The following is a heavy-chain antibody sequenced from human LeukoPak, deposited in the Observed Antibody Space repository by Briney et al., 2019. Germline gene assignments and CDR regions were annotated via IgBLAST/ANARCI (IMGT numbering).Heavy chain of an antibody. CDR3: AREIGGGLHYFHS. J-gene: IGHJ4*01. D-gene: IGHD1-26*01. Sequence: PGGSLRLSCAASGFSVSSNYMTWVRQAPGKGLEWVSVIYSDGFTNYADSVKGRFTISRDNSQNTLYLQMNSLRAEDTAMYYCAREIGGGLHYFHSWGQEPRSPSPQ. V-gene: IGHV3-53*01. CDR1: GFSVSSNY. CDR2: IYSDGFT.